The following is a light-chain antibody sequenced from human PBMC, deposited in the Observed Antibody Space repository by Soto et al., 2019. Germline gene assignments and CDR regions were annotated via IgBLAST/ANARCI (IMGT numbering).Light chain of an antibody. CDR2: DVT. V-gene: IGLV2-14*01. CDR3: SSYTTTNTQV. Sequence: QSALTQPASVSGSPGQSIAISCTGTSSDIGAYNYVSWYQQYPGKAPKLIIFDVTNRPSGVSNRFSGSKSGDTASLTISGLQAEDEAYYYCSSYTTTNTQVFGGGTKLTVL. J-gene: IGLJ2*01. CDR1: SSDIGAYNY.